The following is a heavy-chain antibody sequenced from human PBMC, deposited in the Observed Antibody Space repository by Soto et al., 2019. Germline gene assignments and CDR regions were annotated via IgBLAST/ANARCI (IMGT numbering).Heavy chain of an antibody. V-gene: IGHV3-48*01. CDR3: AGGYYYYGMDV. Sequence: EVQLAESGGGLVQPGGSLRLSCVASGFTLSTYSMNWVRQAPGQGLEWVSYFSSSSGNIYYADSVKGRCTSSRDNAKNSLYLQMNGIRAEDTAVYYCAGGYYYYGMDVW. CDR2: FSSSSGNI. J-gene: IGHJ6*01. CDR1: GFTLSTYS.